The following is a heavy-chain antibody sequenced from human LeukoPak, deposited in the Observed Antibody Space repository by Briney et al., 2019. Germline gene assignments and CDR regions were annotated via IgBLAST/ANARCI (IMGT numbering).Heavy chain of an antibody. CDR2: ISTSSTTI. CDR1: GFTFSSHS. J-gene: IGHJ4*02. CDR3: ARDRGYYYDY. Sequence: GGSLRLSCAASGFTFSSHSMNWVRQAPGKGLEWVSYISTSSTTIYYADSVKGRFTNSRDNAKNSLYLQMNSLRDEDTAVYYCARDRGYYYDYWGQGTLVTVSS. D-gene: IGHD3-10*01. V-gene: IGHV3-48*02.